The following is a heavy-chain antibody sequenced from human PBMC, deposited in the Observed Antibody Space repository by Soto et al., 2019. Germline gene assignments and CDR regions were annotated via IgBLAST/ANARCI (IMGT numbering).Heavy chain of an antibody. J-gene: IGHJ4*02. CDR3: STWPRENSCTSVSCYGDGAY. CDR1: GFTFNSAW. V-gene: IGHV3-15*02. Sequence: EVPLVESGGALVKPGESLTLSCAASGFTFNSAWMTWVRQAPGKGLEWVGRIKSWTDGGRVDTAAPVKGRFTISRDDSKNTFYLQMNSLKCEDTAVYYCSTWPRENSCTSVSCYGDGAYWGQGTLVTVSS. D-gene: IGHD2-2*01. CDR2: IKSWTDGGRV.